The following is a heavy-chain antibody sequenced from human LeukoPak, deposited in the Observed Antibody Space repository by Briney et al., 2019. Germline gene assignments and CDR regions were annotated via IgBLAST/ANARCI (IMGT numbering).Heavy chain of an antibody. CDR2: IYTSGST. CDR3: ASMTHGTYYYYMDV. J-gene: IGHJ6*03. Sequence: SETLFLTCTVSGGSLSSYFWSWIRLSPGKGLEWIGRIYTSGSTNYNPSLKSRVTISVDTSKNQFSLKLSSVTAADTAVYYCASMTHGTYYYYMDVWGKGTTVTVSS. D-gene: IGHD5/OR15-5a*01. CDR1: GGSLSSYF. V-gene: IGHV4-4*08.